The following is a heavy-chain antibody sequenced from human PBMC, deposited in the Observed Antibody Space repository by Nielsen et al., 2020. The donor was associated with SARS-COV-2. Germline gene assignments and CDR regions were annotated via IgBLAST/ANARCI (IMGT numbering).Heavy chain of an antibody. Sequence: GESLKISCRGSGYSFTSYWIGWVRQRPGKGLGWVGIIYPGDSYTRYSPSFQGQVTISADKSISTAYLQWSSLKASDPAIYYCARQRVGATGDFDYWGQGTLVTVSS. D-gene: IGHD1-26*01. CDR3: ARQRVGATGDFDY. J-gene: IGHJ4*02. V-gene: IGHV5-51*01. CDR1: GYSFTSYW. CDR2: IYPGDSYT.